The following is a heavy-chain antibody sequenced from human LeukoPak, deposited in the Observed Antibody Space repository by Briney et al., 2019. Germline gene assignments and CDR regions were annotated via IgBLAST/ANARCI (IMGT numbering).Heavy chain of an antibody. CDR3: ASLIVVVPAAIGCFDY. J-gene: IGHJ4*02. D-gene: IGHD2-2*01. CDR2: INHSGST. V-gene: IGHV4-34*01. CDR1: GGSFSGYY. Sequence: PSETLSLTCAVYGGSFSGYYWSWIRQPPGKGLEWIGEINHSGSTNYNPSLKSRVTISVDTSKNQFSLKLSSVTAADTAVYYCASLIVVVPAAIGCFDYWGQGTLVTVSS.